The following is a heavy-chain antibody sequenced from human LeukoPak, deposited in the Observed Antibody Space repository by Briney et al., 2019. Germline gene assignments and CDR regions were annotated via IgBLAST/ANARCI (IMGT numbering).Heavy chain of an antibody. CDR1: GFTVSSNY. CDR3: ARSGSSWFTFPYYYYGMDV. D-gene: IGHD6-13*01. J-gene: IGHJ6*02. Sequence: GGSLRLSCAASGFTVSSNYMSWVRQAPGKGLEWVSVIYSGGSTYYADSVKGRFTISRDNSKNTLYLQMNSLRAEDTAVYYRARSGSSWFTFPYYYYGMDVWGQGTTVTVSS. CDR2: IYSGGST. V-gene: IGHV3-66*01.